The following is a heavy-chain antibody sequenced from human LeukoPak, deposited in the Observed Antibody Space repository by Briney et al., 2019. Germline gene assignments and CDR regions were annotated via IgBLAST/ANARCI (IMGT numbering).Heavy chain of an antibody. Sequence: GGSLRLSCAASGFTFSSYAMHWVRQAPGKGLEYVSAISSNGGSTYYANSVKGRFTISRDNSKNTLYLQMGSLRAEDMAVYYCARTGFGKVRAFDIWGQGRMVTVSS. CDR2: ISSNGGST. D-gene: IGHD1-14*01. CDR1: GFTFSSYA. CDR3: ARTGFGKVRAFDI. J-gene: IGHJ3*02. V-gene: IGHV3-64*01.